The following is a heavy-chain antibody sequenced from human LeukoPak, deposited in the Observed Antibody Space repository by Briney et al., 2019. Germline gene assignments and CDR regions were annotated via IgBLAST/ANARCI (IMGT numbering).Heavy chain of an antibody. Sequence: GASVKVSCKASGYTFTSYGISWVRQAPGQGLEWMGWISAYNGNTNYAQKFQGRVTITADKSTSTAYMELSSLRSEDTAVYYCARAPPYDILTGYEFDYWGQGTLVTVSS. CDR3: ARAPPYDILTGYEFDY. J-gene: IGHJ4*02. CDR1: GYTFTSYG. CDR2: ISAYNGNT. V-gene: IGHV1-18*01. D-gene: IGHD3-9*01.